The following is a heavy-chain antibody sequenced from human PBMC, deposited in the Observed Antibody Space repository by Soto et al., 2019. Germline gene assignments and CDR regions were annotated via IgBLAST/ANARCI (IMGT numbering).Heavy chain of an antibody. D-gene: IGHD3-10*01. CDR3: VKNSGWFNT. CDR2: IDGSGGIT. J-gene: IGHJ5*02. Sequence: QLLQSGGGLVQPGGSLTLSCAASGFTFGTTDMSWVRQAPGEGLEWVSTIDGSGGITYYADSVKGPFTISRDNSRNTVYLQMNSLRGDDTALYYCVKNSGWFNTWGQGALVTVSS. CDR1: GFTFGTTD. V-gene: IGHV3-23*01.